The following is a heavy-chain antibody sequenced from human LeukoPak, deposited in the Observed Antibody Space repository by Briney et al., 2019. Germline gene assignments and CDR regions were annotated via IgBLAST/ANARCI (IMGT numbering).Heavy chain of an antibody. J-gene: IGHJ4*02. D-gene: IGHD5-18*01. V-gene: IGHV3-48*01. CDR2: ISSSGTII. CDR3: ARALSAVVADN. CDR1: EFTFSRNS. Sequence: PGGSLRLSCAASEFTFSRNSMNWVRQALGKGLEWVSYISSSGTIIYYADSVKGRFTISRDNSKNTLYLQMNSLRAEDTALYYCARALSAVVADNWGQGTLVTVSS.